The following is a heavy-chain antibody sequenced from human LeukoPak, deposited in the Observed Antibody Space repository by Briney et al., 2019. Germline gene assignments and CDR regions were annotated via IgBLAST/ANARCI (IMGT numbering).Heavy chain of an antibody. CDR1: GFTFSDYA. D-gene: IGHD2-2*02. Sequence: GGSLTLSCAASGFTFSDYAMSWVRQAPGKGLEWVSTASYYVGKQYHADSVRGRFTVSRDNAKNSLYLQMNSLRAEDTAVYYCARAHCSSTSCYIGAFYDYFDYWGQGTVVTVSS. CDR3: ARAHCSSTSCYIGAFYDYFDY. CDR2: ASYYVGKQ. J-gene: IGHJ4*02. V-gene: IGHV3-23*01.